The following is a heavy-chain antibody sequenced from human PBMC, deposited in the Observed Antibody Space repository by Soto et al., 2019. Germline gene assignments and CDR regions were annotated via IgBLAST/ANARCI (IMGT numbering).Heavy chain of an antibody. CDR2: INEDGSGK. Sequence: EVQLVESGGGLVQPGGSLRLSCAASGFTLGNYWMNWVRQAPGKGLEWVANINEDGSGKYYADSVKGRFTISRDNAKNSLYLQMNSLRAEDTAVYYCARENSCCYWGQGTLVTVSS. J-gene: IGHJ4*02. CDR3: ARENSCCY. V-gene: IGHV3-7*01. D-gene: IGHD5-12*01. CDR1: GFTLGNYW.